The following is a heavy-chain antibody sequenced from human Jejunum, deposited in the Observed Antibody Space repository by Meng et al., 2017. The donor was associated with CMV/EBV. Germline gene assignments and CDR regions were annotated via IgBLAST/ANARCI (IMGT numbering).Heavy chain of an antibody. Sequence: KASGYSFTNFWIGWVRQVPGKGLEWMALIYPGDSDTRDTPSFQGQVTISADKSISTAYLQWGSLKASDTAIYYCTTQTGLGNDAFNIWGQGTMVTVSS. CDR2: IYPGDSDT. J-gene: IGHJ3*02. CDR1: GYSFTNFW. D-gene: IGHD3/OR15-3a*01. V-gene: IGHV5-51*01. CDR3: TTQTGLGNDAFNI.